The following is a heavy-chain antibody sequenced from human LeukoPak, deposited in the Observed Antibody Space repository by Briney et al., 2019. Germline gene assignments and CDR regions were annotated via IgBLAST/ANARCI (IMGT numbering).Heavy chain of an antibody. J-gene: IGHJ3*02. Sequence: SVKVSCKASGGTFSSYAISWVRQAPGQGLEWMGGIIPIFGTANYAQKFQGRVTITADESTSTAYIELSSLRSEDTAVYYCARDYGAYYDILTGHSGAFDIWGQGTMVTVSS. V-gene: IGHV1-69*01. CDR2: IIPIFGTA. D-gene: IGHD3-9*01. CDR1: GGTFSSYA. CDR3: ARDYGAYYDILTGHSGAFDI.